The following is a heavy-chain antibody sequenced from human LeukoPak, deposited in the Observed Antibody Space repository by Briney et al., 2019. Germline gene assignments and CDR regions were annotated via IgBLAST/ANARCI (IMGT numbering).Heavy chain of an antibody. Sequence: GGSLRLSCAASGISFSSYGMSWVRQAPGKGLEWVSGISGSVGSTYYADSVKGRFTISRDNSKNTLYLQMNSLRAEDTAVYYCAKRDASADYWGQGTLVTVSS. V-gene: IGHV3-23*01. CDR3: AKRDASADY. CDR2: ISGSVGST. CDR1: GISFSSYG. J-gene: IGHJ4*02.